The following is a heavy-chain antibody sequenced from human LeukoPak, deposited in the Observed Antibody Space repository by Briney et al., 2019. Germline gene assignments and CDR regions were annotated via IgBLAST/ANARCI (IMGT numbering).Heavy chain of an antibody. CDR1: GVSISSSNSY. Sequence: SETLSLTCTVSGVSISSSNSYWGWIRQSPGKGLEWIGSIYYSGNTYYNASLKSQVSISIDTSKNQFSLRLTSVTAADTAVYYCAKDRCSNGIGCYYYYMDVWGKGTTVTISS. J-gene: IGHJ6*03. CDR2: IYYSGNT. CDR3: AKDRCSNGIGCYYYYMDV. V-gene: IGHV4-39*02. D-gene: IGHD2-8*01.